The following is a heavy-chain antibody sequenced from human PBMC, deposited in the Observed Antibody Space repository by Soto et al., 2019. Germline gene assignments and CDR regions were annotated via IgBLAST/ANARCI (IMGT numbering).Heavy chain of an antibody. Sequence: QVQLVQSGAEVKKPGASVKVSCKASGYTFTSYYMHWVRQAPGQGLEWMGIINPSGGSTSYAQKFQGRVTMTKDTSTSTVYMELSSLRSEVTAVYYCARVKWELLGFDYWGQGTLVTVSS. CDR3: ARVKWELLGFDY. D-gene: IGHD1-26*01. V-gene: IGHV1-46*01. CDR1: GYTFTSYY. CDR2: INPSGGST. J-gene: IGHJ4*02.